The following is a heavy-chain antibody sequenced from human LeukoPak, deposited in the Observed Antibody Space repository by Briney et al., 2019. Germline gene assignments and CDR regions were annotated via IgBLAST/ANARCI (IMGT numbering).Heavy chain of an antibody. CDR2: ISYDGTNK. Sequence: PGGPLRLSCAASGFTFNIFAMHWVRQAPGKGLEWVAVISYDGTNKYYADSVKGRFTISRDNSKNTLYLQMDSLRADDMSVYYCARGYTSASSWGQGTLVTVSS. CDR1: GFTFNIFA. V-gene: IGHV3-30*04. J-gene: IGHJ4*02. CDR3: ARGYTSASS. D-gene: IGHD6-19*01.